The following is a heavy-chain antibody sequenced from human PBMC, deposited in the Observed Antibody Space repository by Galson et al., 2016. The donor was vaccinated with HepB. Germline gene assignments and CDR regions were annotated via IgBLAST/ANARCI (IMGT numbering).Heavy chain of an antibody. CDR1: GFDFVTYW. V-gene: IGHV5-51*01. CDR2: IYTGDSDA. CDR3: ARHQLRGSYSRDWPMDY. Sequence: QSGAEVTQPGESLKISCKGFGFDFVTYWIAWVRQMPGKGLEWMGMIYTGDSDARYSPSFQGQVTISVDKSTTTAYLQWSRLKATDSGTYFCARHQLRGSYSRDWPMDYWGPGTLVTVSS. D-gene: IGHD6-19*01. J-gene: IGHJ4*02.